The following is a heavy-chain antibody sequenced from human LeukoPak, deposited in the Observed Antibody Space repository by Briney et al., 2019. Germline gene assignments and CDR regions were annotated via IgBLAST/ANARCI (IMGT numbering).Heavy chain of an antibody. CDR1: GFTFSSSA. V-gene: IGHV3-23*01. CDR2: ISGSGGST. Sequence: GGSLRLSCAASGFTFSSSAMNWVRQAPGKGLEWVSAISGSGGSTKYADSVKGRFTISRDNSKNTLYLQMSSLRAEDTAVYYCAKDRDGYSSACWHYWGQGTLVTVSS. CDR3: AKDRDGYSSACWHY. J-gene: IGHJ4*02. D-gene: IGHD6-19*01.